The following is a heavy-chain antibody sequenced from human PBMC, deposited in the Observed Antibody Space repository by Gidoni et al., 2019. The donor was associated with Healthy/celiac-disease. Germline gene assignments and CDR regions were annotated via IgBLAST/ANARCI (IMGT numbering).Heavy chain of an antibody. Sequence: QVQLQESGPGLVKPSETLSLTCTVSGGSISSYYWSWIRQPAGKGLEWIGRIYTRGSTNYNPSLKSRVTMSVDTSKNQFSLKLSSVTAADTAVYYCARGLGGAGAPYYYYYYGMDVWGQGTTVTVSS. J-gene: IGHJ6*02. CDR3: ARGLGGAGAPYYYYYYGMDV. D-gene: IGHD1-26*01. CDR2: IYTRGST. CDR1: GGSISSYY. V-gene: IGHV4-4*07.